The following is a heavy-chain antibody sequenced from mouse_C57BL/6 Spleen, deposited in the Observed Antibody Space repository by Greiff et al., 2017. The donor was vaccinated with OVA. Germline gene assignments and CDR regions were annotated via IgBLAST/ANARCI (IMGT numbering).Heavy chain of an antibody. CDR3: TAYYDYDAYAMDY. J-gene: IGHJ4*01. CDR2: IRLKSDNYAT. CDR1: GFTFSNYW. V-gene: IGHV6-3*01. Sequence: EVKLMESGGGLVQPGGSMKLSCVASGFTFSNYWMNWVRQSPEKGLEWVAQIRLKSDNYATHYAESVKGRFTISRDDSKSSVYLQMNNLRAEDTGIYYCTAYYDYDAYAMDYWGQGTSVTVSS. D-gene: IGHD2-4*01.